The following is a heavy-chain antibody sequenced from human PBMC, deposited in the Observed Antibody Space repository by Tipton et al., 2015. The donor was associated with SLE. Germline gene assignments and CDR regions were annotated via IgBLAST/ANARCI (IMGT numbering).Heavy chain of an antibody. D-gene: IGHD3-16*01. Sequence: TLSLTCSVSGVSISTYFWSWIRQPPGKGLEWIGYIYDSGSANYNPSLKSRVTISVDTSKNQFSLKLSSVTAADTAVYYCARAQGDFDLWGRGTLVTVSS. J-gene: IGHJ2*01. CDR2: IYDSGSA. CDR3: ARAQGDFDL. CDR1: GVSISTYF. V-gene: IGHV4-59*01.